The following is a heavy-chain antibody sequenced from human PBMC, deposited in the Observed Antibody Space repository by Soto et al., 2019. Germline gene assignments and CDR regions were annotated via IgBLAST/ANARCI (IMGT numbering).Heavy chain of an antibody. Sequence: GGSLRLSCAASGFTFSSYSMNWVRQAPGKGLEWVSYISSSSSTIYYADSVKGRFTISRDNAKNSLYLQMNSLRDEDTAVYYCARGRRSGYLYYYYYYGMDVWGQGTTVTVSS. D-gene: IGHD3-3*01. CDR1: GFTFSSYS. J-gene: IGHJ6*02. CDR3: ARGRRSGYLYYYYYYGMDV. V-gene: IGHV3-48*02. CDR2: ISSSSSTI.